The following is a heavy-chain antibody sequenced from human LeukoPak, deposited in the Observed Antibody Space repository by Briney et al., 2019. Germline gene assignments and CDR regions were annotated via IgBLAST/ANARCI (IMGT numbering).Heavy chain of an antibody. J-gene: IGHJ4*02. V-gene: IGHV4-39*01. CDR2: IYYSGST. D-gene: IGHD3-22*01. CDR1: GGSISSSSYY. Sequence: PSETLSLTCTVSGGSISSSSYYWGWIRQPPGKGLEWIGSIYYSGSTYHNPSLKSRVTISVDTSKNQFSLKLSSVTAADTAVYYCASPYYYDSSGFYFDYWAREPWSPSPQ. CDR3: ASPYYYDSSGFYFDY.